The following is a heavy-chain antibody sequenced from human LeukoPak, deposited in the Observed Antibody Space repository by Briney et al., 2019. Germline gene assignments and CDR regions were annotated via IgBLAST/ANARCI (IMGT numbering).Heavy chain of an antibody. J-gene: IGHJ5*01. Sequence: ASVTVSCKASGYTFTGYYVHWVRQAPGQGLEWMGWISPNTGGTIFSQRFQGRVTMTRDTSIYTAYMELSRLKSDDTAVYFCARGGALTYNSFEFWGQGTLVTVSS. CDR2: ISPNTGGT. D-gene: IGHD2-15*01. CDR3: ARGGALTYNSFEF. CDR1: GYTFTGYY. V-gene: IGHV1-2*02.